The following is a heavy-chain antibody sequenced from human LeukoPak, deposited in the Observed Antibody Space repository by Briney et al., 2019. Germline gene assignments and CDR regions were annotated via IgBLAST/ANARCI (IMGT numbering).Heavy chain of an antibody. D-gene: IGHD3-10*01. J-gene: IGHJ4*02. Sequence: SETLSLTCTVSGGSISNYCWSWIRQPPGKGPEWIGYIYYSGSTNYNPSLRSRVTISVDSSKNQFSLKLSSVTAADTAVYYCARGSGQWGFDSWGQGTLVTVSS. CDR1: GGSISNYC. CDR3: ARGSGQWGFDS. CDR2: IYYSGST. V-gene: IGHV4-59*01.